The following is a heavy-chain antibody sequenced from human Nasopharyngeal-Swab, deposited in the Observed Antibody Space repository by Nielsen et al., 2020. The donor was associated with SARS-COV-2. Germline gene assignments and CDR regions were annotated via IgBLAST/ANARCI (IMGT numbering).Heavy chain of an antibody. D-gene: IGHD3-10*01. J-gene: IGHJ6*02. Sequence: VRQAPGQGLEWLGWISAYNGNTNYAQKLQGRVTMTTDTSTSTAYMELRSLRSDDTAVYYCARGSLWFGDLVGYYGMDVWGQGTTVTVSS. CDR3: ARGSLWFGDLVGYYGMDV. CDR2: ISAYNGNT. V-gene: IGHV1-18*01.